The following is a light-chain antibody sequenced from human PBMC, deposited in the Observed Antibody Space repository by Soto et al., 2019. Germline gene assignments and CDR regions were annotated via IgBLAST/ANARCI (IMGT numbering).Light chain of an antibody. J-gene: IGKJ2*01. Sequence: DIEMTQSPSTVSASVGDRVTITCRASQSIRDWVAWFQQRPGKAPKLLIYDVSSLESGVPTRFSGSGSGTGFTFTISSLQPDDFGTYYCQQYSSYPYTFGQGTKLEIK. V-gene: IGKV1-5*01. CDR3: QQYSSYPYT. CDR1: QSIRDW. CDR2: DVS.